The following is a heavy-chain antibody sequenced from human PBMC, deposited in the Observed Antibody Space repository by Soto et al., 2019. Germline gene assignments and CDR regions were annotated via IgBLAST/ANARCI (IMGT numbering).Heavy chain of an antibody. J-gene: IGHJ6*02. D-gene: IGHD2-15*01. Sequence: ASVKVSCKASGGTVSSYAISCVRQAPGQGLEWMGGIIPIFGTANYAQKFQGRVTITADKSTSTAYMELSSLRSEDTAVYYCARGGYSPDYYYYGMDVWGQGTTVTVSS. V-gene: IGHV1-69*06. CDR1: GGTVSSYA. CDR2: IIPIFGTA. CDR3: ARGGYSPDYYYYGMDV.